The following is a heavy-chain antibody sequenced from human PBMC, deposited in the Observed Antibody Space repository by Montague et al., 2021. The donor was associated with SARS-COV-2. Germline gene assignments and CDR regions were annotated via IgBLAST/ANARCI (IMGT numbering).Heavy chain of an antibody. J-gene: IGHJ4*02. CDR1: GYNFRSHW. D-gene: IGHD5-24*01. V-gene: IGHV5-51*01. Sequence: QSGAEVKKPGESLQISCKASGYNFRSHWIGWVRQMPGKGLEWMGRIYVGDSDARYSPSFQGQVTISADKTINTAYLQLRSLKASDTAMYYCARLEVATANYFDFWGQGTAVTVSS. CDR2: IYVGDSDA. CDR3: ARLEVATANYFDF.